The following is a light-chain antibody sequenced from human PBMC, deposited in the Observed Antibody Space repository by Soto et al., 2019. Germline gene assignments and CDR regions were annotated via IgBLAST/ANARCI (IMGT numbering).Light chain of an antibody. V-gene: IGKV3-15*01. Sequence: EIVMTQSPATLSVSPGERATLSCRASQSVGSNLAWYKQKPGQAPRLLIYGASSRGTGIPARFSGSGSGTEFTLTISSLQSEDFALYFCQQYNNWPPDRTFGQGTKVEIK. CDR3: QQYNNWPPDRT. CDR1: QSVGSN. CDR2: GAS. J-gene: IGKJ1*01.